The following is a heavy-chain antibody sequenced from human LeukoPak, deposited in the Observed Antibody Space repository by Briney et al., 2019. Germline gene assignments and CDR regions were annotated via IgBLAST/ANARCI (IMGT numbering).Heavy chain of an antibody. J-gene: IGHJ5*02. CDR1: GGTFSSYA. Sequence: EASVKVSCKASGGTFSSYAISWVRQAPGQGLEWMGGITPIFGTANYAQKFQGRVTITTDESTSTAYMELSSLRSEDTAVYYCARDNYAGANWFDPWGQGTLVTVSS. D-gene: IGHD1-7*01. V-gene: IGHV1-69*05. CDR2: ITPIFGTA. CDR3: ARDNYAGANWFDP.